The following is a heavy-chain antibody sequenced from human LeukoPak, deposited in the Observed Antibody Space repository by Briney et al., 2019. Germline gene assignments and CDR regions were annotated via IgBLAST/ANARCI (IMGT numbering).Heavy chain of an antibody. CDR3: ASGSTYYDFWSGSRTALYYYYMDA. CDR1: GGTFSSYA. J-gene: IGHJ6*03. Sequence: SVKVSCKASGGTFSSYAISWVRQAPGQGLEWMGGIIPIFGTANYAQKFQGRVTITADESTSTAYMELSSLRSEDTAVYYCASGSTYYDFWSGSRTALYYYYMDAWGKGTTVTVSS. V-gene: IGHV1-69*13. D-gene: IGHD3-3*01. CDR2: IIPIFGTA.